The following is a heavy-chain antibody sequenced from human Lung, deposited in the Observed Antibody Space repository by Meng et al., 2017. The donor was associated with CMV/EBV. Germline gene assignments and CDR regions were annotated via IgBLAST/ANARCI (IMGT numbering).Heavy chain of an antibody. CDR2: IYSSGRT. V-gene: IGHV3-53*01. CDR1: GFTVTSYY. CDR3: VRGPLLGWFDP. J-gene: IGHJ5*02. Sequence: EGPMEELVGGVIQPGVYLRLSCAASGFTVTSYYMHWVRQAPGKGLEWVSVIYSSGRTYYADSVKGRFTISRDNSKNTVDLQMNTLRAEDTAIYYCVRGPLLGWFDPWGQGALVTVSS.